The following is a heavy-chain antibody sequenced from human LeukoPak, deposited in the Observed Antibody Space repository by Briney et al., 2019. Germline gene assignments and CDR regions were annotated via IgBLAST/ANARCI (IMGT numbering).Heavy chain of an antibody. J-gene: IGHJ4*02. CDR1: GYTFTSYD. Sequence: ASVKVSCKASGYTFTSYDINWVRQATGQGLEWMGWMNPNSSNTGYAQKFQGRVTMTRNTSISTAYMELSSLRSEDTAVYYCAREIGEYSSSWYENDYWGQGTLVTVSS. V-gene: IGHV1-8*01. CDR3: AREIGEYSSSWYENDY. D-gene: IGHD6-13*01. CDR2: MNPNSSNT.